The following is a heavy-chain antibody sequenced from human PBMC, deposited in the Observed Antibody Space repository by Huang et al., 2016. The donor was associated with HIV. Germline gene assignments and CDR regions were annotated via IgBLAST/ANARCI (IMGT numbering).Heavy chain of an antibody. CDR1: GFSFVGFN. CDR3: VKDRGQQLSPFDS. CDR2: ISPSSSFM. V-gene: IGHV3-21*01. J-gene: IGHJ4*02. D-gene: IGHD6-13*01. Sequence: EVQLVDSGGGLVKPGGSLRLSCAASGFSFVGFNMFWVRQTPSKGLQWVASISPSSSFMEYADSVKGRFSISRDNAKNSLYLQMNSLRGEDTAVYYCVKDRGQQLSPFDSWGQGTLVTVSS.